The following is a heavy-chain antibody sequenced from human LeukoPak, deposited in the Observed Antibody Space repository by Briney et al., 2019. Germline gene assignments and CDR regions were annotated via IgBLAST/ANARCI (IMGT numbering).Heavy chain of an antibody. CDR1: GFTFSSYA. Sequence: GGSLRLSCSASGFTFSSYAMHWVRQAPGKGLEYVSAISSNGGNTYYADSVKGRFTISRDNSKNRLYLQMSSLRAEDTAVYYCAKDIRDGYNYVFDYWGQGTLVTVSS. CDR3: AKDIRDGYNYVFDY. V-gene: IGHV3-64D*09. D-gene: IGHD5-24*01. J-gene: IGHJ4*02. CDR2: ISSNGGNT.